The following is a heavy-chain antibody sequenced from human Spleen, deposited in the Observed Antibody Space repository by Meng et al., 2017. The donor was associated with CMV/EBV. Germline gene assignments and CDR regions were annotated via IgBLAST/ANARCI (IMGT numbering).Heavy chain of an antibody. D-gene: IGHD3-3*01. CDR3: ARPTDYDFWSGPLDP. CDR2: INPNSGGT. Sequence: ASVKVSCKASGYPFTDYGISWVRQVPGQGLEWMGWINPNSGGTKYAQKFQGRVTMTRDTSISTAYMELSRLTSDDTAVYYCARPTDYDFWSGPLDPWGQGTLVTVSS. J-gene: IGHJ5*02. CDR1: GYPFTDYG. V-gene: IGHV1-2*02.